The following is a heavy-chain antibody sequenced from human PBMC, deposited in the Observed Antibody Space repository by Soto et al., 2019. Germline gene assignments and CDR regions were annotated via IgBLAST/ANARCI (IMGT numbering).Heavy chain of an antibody. J-gene: IGHJ4*02. Sequence: EVHLVESGGGLVQPGGSLRLSCAASGFSFGTYSMTWVRQAPGKGLEWVAYISSSSSMLLYADSVKGRFTVSRDNAINSVFLQMNSLRDEDTAVYYCTRGGSGSYYDWGQGTLVIVSS. CDR2: ISSSSSML. D-gene: IGHD3-10*01. V-gene: IGHV3-48*02. CDR3: TRGGSGSYYD. CDR1: GFSFGTYS.